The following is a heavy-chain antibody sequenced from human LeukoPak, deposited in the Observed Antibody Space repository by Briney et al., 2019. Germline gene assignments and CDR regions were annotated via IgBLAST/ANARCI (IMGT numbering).Heavy chain of an antibody. D-gene: IGHD5-24*01. CDR2: IYYSGST. Sequence: SETLSLTCTVSGGSISSGGYYWSWIRQHPGTGLEWIGYIYYSGSTYYNPSLKSRVTISVDTSKNQFSPKLSSVTAADTAVYYCARAPESDGYNLGHFDYWGQGTLVTVSS. CDR3: ARAPESDGYNLGHFDY. J-gene: IGHJ4*02. CDR1: GGSISSGGYY. V-gene: IGHV4-31*03.